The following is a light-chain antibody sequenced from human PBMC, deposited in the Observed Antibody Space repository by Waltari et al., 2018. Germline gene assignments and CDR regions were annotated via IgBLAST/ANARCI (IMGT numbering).Light chain of an antibody. Sequence: DLQMTQSPSSVSASVGDRVTISCRASPDISSYLAWYQQEPGKAPKLLIYAASSVLSGVPSRFSGSGPGTDFTLTISSLQPDDSATYYCQQGKTFPLTFGGGTKVEI. CDR2: AAS. V-gene: IGKV1-12*01. J-gene: IGKJ4*01. CDR1: PDISSY. CDR3: QQGKTFPLT.